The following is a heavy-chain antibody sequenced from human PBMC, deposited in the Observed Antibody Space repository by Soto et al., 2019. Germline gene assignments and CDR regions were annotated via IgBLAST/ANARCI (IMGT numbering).Heavy chain of an antibody. V-gene: IGHV4-31*03. CDR2: IYYSGST. J-gene: IGHJ4*02. D-gene: IGHD5-12*01. Sequence: SETLSLTCTVSGGSISSGGYYWSWIRQHPGKGLEWIGYIYYSGSTYYNPSLKSRVTISVDTSKNQFSLKLSSVTAADTAVYYCARRSGYSGSEAHFDYWGQGTLVTVS. CDR3: ARRSGYSGSEAHFDY. CDR1: GGSISSGGYY.